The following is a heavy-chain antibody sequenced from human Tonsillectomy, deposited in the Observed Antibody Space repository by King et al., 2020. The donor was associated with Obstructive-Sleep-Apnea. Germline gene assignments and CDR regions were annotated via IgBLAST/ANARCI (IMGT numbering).Heavy chain of an antibody. CDR1: GFTFSSYR. D-gene: IGHD3-22*01. Sequence: VQLVESGGGLVQPGGSLRLSCAASGFTFSSYRMNWVRQAPGKGLEWVSYISSSSSTIYYADSVKGRFTISRDNAKNSLYLKMNSLRAEATAVYYCARDLSTYYYDSSGYYQLNRGWYFDLWGRGTLVTVSS. CDR2: ISSSSSTI. CDR3: ARDLSTYYYDSSGYYQLNRGWYFDL. V-gene: IGHV3-48*04. J-gene: IGHJ2*01.